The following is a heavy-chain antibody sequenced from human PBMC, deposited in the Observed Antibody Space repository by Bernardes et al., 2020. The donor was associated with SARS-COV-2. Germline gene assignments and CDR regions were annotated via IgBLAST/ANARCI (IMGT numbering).Heavy chain of an antibody. J-gene: IGHJ5*02. CDR1: GIPFSTYA. CDR2: ITGSGGGT. V-gene: IGHV3-23*01. Sequence: GGSLRLSCAASGIPFSTYAMSWVRQTPGKGLEWVSAITGSGGGTFYADSVKGRFTISRDNSKNTLYLQMHSLRAEDTALYYCAKGGPSCTSDSCYTYLFDPWGQGTLVTISS. D-gene: IGHD2-2*02. CDR3: AKGGPSCTSDSCYTYLFDP.